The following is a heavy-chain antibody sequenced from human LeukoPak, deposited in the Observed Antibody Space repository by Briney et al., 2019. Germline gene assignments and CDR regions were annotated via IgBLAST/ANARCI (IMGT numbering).Heavy chain of an antibody. V-gene: IGHV3-48*03. CDR2: ISSGGSAI. Sequence: GGSLRLSCAASGFTFSSYEMNWVRQAPGKGLEWVSYISSGGSAIYYADSVKGRFTISRDNAKNSLYLQMNSLRAEDTAVYYCARDGYNCYSYYMDVWGKGTTVTVPS. CDR1: GFTFSSYE. J-gene: IGHJ6*03. D-gene: IGHD5-12*01. CDR3: ARDGYNCYSYYMDV.